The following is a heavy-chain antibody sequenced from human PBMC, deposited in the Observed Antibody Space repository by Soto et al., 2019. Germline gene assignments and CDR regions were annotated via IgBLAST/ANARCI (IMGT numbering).Heavy chain of an antibody. CDR2: IWYDGSNK. Sequence: LRLSCAASGFTFSSYGMHWVRQAPGKGLEWVAVIWYDGSNKYYADSVKGRFTISRDNSKNTLYLQMNSLRAEDTAVYYCARQYRVRRTGTDYFYYGMDVWGQGTTVTVSS. CDR1: GFTFSSYG. J-gene: IGHJ6*02. CDR3: ARQYRVRRTGTDYFYYGMDV. V-gene: IGHV3-33*01. D-gene: IGHD1-1*01.